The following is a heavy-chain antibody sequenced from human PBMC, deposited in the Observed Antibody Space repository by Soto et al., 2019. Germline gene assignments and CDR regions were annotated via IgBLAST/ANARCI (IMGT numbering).Heavy chain of an antibody. V-gene: IGHV1-69*13. J-gene: IGHJ4*02. CDR3: ARDYGSGSYDYGY. D-gene: IGHD3-10*01. CDR1: GGTFSSYA. Sequence: ASVKVSCKASGGTFSSYAISWVRQAPGQGLEWMGGIIPIFGTANYAQKFQGRVTITADESTSTAYMELSSLRSEDTAVYYCARDYGSGSYDYGYWGQGTLVTVSS. CDR2: IIPIFGTA.